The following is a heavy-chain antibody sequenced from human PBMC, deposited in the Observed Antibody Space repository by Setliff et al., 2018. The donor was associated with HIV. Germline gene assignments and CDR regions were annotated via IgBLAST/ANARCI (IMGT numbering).Heavy chain of an antibody. V-gene: IGHV4-38-2*01. CDR1: GYSISSGYY. J-gene: IGHJ3*02. Sequence: SETLSLTCAVSGYSISSGYYWGWIRQPPGKGLEWIGSIYHSGSTYYNPSLKRRVTISVDTSKNQFSLKLSSVTAADTAVYYCARPNSSGWYPGAFDIWGRGTMVAVSS. D-gene: IGHD6-19*01. CDR2: IYHSGST. CDR3: ARPNSSGWYPGAFDI.